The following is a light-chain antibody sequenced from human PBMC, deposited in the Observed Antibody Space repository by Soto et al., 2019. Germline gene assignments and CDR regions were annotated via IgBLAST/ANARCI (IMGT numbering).Light chain of an antibody. J-gene: IGKJ1*01. CDR2: GAS. V-gene: IGKV1-17*01. CDR1: QGIRND. Sequence: IQMTQSPSSLSASVGDRVTITCRASQGIRNDLDWYQQKPGKAPKRLIYGASSLQSGVPSRFSGSGSGTEFTLTISSLQPEDFATHYCLQHSSYPPTFGQGTNVEIK. CDR3: LQHSSYPPT.